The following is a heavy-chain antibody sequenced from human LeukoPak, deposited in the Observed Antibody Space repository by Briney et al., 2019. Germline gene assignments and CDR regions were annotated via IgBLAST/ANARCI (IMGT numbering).Heavy chain of an antibody. D-gene: IGHD3-3*02. V-gene: IGHV1-2*02. CDR1: GYTFTVHY. CDR2: INPNSGVT. CDR3: ARAHFWSGYTPLDV. Sequence: ASVKVSCKTSGYTFTVHYLHWVRQAPGQGPEWMGWINPNSGVTNYAQRFLGRVTMTRDTSISTTYMELSRLRSDDTAVYYCARAHFWSGYTPLDVWGQGTTVTVSS. J-gene: IGHJ6*02.